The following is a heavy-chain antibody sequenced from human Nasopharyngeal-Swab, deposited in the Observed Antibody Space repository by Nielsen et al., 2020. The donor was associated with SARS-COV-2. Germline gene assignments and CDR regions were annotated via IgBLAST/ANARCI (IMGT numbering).Heavy chain of an antibody. CDR3: VRGDRRDY. Sequence: GGSLRLSRAAYGFAFSAYTMNWVRQAPGKGLEWVSSISGSGSSRYYAASLKGRFTISRDNAQNSLFLQINSLTAEDTAFYFCVRGDRRDYWGLGTLVTVSS. V-gene: IGHV3-21*01. J-gene: IGHJ4*02. CDR2: ISGSGSSR. CDR1: GFAFSAYT.